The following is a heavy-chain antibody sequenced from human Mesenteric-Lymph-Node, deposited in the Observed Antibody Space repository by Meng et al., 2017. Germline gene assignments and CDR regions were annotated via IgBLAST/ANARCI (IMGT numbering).Heavy chain of an antibody. Sequence: EVQLLQSGGDWVQPGGSLRLSCAVSGLTFRNYAMSWLRQDPGKGLEWVSGITSNGDSTYYIDSVKGRFTISRDNFKNTLYLQMNSLRAEDTAIYYCAKEWIEIGHPHFDHWGQGSVVTVSS. CDR2: ITSNGDST. CDR3: AKEWIEIGHPHFDH. D-gene: IGHD5-12*01. CDR1: GLTFRNYA. J-gene: IGHJ4*02. V-gene: IGHV3-23*01.